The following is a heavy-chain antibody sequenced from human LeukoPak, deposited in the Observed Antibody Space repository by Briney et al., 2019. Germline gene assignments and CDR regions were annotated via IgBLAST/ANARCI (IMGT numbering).Heavy chain of an antibody. CDR2: ISSSSRTI. CDR3: ARGDGRRYYDSSGHN. V-gene: IGHV3-48*04. D-gene: IGHD3-22*01. Sequence: PGGSLRLSCAASGFTFSSYSMNWVRQAPGKGLEWVSYISSSSRTIYYADSVKGRFTISRDNAKNSLYLQMNSLRAEDTAVYYCARGDGRRYYDSSGHNWGQGTLVTVSS. J-gene: IGHJ4*02. CDR1: GFTFSSYS.